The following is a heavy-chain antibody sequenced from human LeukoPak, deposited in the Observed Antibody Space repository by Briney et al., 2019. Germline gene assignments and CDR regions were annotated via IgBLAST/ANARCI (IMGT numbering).Heavy chain of an antibody. J-gene: IGHJ4*02. V-gene: IGHV1-2*02. D-gene: IGHD1-7*01. CDR3: ARDGWNSPNY. CDR2: INPISGGA. Sequence: ASVKVSCKTSGYTFTDDSLNWVRQAPGQGLQWMGWINPISGGANFAQKFQGRVTLTRDTSISTAYMELSSLRSEDTAVYYCARDGWNSPNYWGEGTQVSVSS. CDR1: GYTFTDDS.